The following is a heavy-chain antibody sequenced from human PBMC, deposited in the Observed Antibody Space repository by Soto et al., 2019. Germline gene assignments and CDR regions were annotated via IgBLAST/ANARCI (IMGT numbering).Heavy chain of an antibody. CDR1: GGSISSSSYY. CDR3: ARPDSIAVAGTSPSQNYYYYGMDV. Sequence: SETLSLTCTVSGGSISSSSYYWGWIRQPPGKGLEWIGSIYYSGSTYYNPSLKSRVTISVDTSKNQFSLKLSSVTAADTAVYYCARPDSIAVAGTSPSQNYYYYGMDVWGQGTTVTVSS. J-gene: IGHJ6*02. V-gene: IGHV4-39*01. D-gene: IGHD6-19*01. CDR2: IYYSGST.